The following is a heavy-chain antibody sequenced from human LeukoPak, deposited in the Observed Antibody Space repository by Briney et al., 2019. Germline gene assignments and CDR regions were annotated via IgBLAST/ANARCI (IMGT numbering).Heavy chain of an antibody. J-gene: IGHJ4*02. CDR3: ATLNGPLFEY. Sequence: GGSLRLSCAASGFTFSSYWMSWVRQAPGKGLEWVASIHQHGNEKYFVDSVRGRFTISRDNAKNSLYPQMSSLRAEDTAVYYCATLNGPLFEYWGQGTLVTVSS. CDR1: GFTFSSYW. CDR2: IHQHGNEK. D-gene: IGHD2-8*01. V-gene: IGHV3-7*01.